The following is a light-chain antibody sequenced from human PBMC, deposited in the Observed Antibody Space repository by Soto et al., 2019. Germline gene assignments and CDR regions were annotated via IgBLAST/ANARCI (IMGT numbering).Light chain of an antibody. CDR1: QSVRTY. V-gene: IGKV3-11*01. CDR3: QQRSSWPLT. CDR2: DVS. J-gene: IGKJ4*01. Sequence: VLTQSPTTLSLSPVERATLSWRASQSVRTYLAWYQQKPGQAPRLLIHDVSDRATGIPARFSGSGSGTDFTLTISSLAPEDFAVYYCQQRSSWPLTFGGGTKVDIK.